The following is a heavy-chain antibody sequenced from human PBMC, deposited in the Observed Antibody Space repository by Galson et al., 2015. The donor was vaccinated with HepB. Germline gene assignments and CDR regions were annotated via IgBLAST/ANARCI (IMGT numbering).Heavy chain of an antibody. Sequence: SVKVSCKASGGTFSSYAISWVRQAPGQGLEWMGGIIPIFGTANYAQKLQGRVTITADESTSTAYMELSSLRSEDTAVYYCARGGSWYTGYYFDYWGQGTLVTVSS. D-gene: IGHD2-15*01. V-gene: IGHV1-69*13. CDR2: IIPIFGTA. CDR1: GGTFSSYA. CDR3: ARGGSWYTGYYFDY. J-gene: IGHJ4*02.